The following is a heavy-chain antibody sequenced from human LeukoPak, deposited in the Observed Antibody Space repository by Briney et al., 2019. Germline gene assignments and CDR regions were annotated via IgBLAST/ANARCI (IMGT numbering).Heavy chain of an antibody. D-gene: IGHD1-26*01. CDR1: GGTFSSYA. Sequence: ASVKVSCKAPGGTFSSYAISWVRQAPGQGLEWMGGIIPIFGTANYAQKFQGRVTITADESTSTAYMELSSLRSEDTAVYYCAREYSGSYHEAWDYFDYWGQGTLVTVSS. CDR2: IIPIFGTA. V-gene: IGHV1-69*13. CDR3: AREYSGSYHEAWDYFDY. J-gene: IGHJ4*02.